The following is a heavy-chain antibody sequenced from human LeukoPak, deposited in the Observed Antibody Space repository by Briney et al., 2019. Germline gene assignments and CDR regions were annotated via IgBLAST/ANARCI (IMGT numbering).Heavy chain of an antibody. J-gene: IGHJ4*02. CDR3: TTDYAYCSSTSCSSVGY. D-gene: IGHD2-2*01. Sequence: GGSLRLSCAASGFTFSSYGMHWVRQAPGKGLEWVGRIKSKTDGGTTDYAAPVKGRFTISRDDSKNTLYLQMNSLKTEDTAVYYCTTDYAYCSSTSCSSVGYWGQGTLVTVSS. V-gene: IGHV3-15*01. CDR2: IKSKTDGGTT. CDR1: GFTFSSYG.